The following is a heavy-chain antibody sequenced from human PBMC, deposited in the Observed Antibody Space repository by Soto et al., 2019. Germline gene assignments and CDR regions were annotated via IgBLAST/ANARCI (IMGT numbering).Heavy chain of an antibody. CDR2: LYDADGT. Sequence: DVQLVASGGGLIQPGGSLRLSCAALGLTVRGKKYIAWVRQAPGKGLEWVSALYDADGTYYADSAKGRFTISRDNSNNIYIFKLNGRGPDAPAVYSCGSWLKGELAYDFWGQGTMVPSLQ. CDR3: GSWLKGELAYDF. J-gene: IGHJ3*01. CDR1: GLTVRGKKY. V-gene: IGHV3-53*01. D-gene: IGHD1-7*01.